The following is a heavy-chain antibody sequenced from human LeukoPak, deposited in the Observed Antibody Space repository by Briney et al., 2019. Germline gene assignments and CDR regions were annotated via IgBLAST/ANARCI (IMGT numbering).Heavy chain of an antibody. CDR3: ARDPLPYYYDSSGYPH. V-gene: IGHV4-30-2*01. Sequence: SQTLSLTCAVSGGSISSGGYSWSWIRQPPGQGLEWIGYIYHSGSTYYNPSLKSRVTISVDRSKNQFSLKLSSVTAADTAVYYCARDPLPYYYDSSGYPHWGQGTLVTVSS. CDR1: GGSISSGGYS. D-gene: IGHD3-22*01. CDR2: IYHSGST. J-gene: IGHJ1*01.